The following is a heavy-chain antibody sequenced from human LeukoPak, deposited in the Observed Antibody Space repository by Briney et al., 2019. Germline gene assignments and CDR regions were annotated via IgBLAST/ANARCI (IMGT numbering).Heavy chain of an antibody. V-gene: IGHV3-11*05. CDR1: GFNLNDYY. CDR3: AREFGVSRAFDI. CDR2: MRRGSDYK. J-gene: IGHJ3*02. Sequence: PAGSLRLSCVVSGFNLNDYYMAWIRQTPEKLLQRDSYMRRGSDYKAYEDSVKGRFTISRDTGKNSLYLQMNSLTAEDTAVYYCAREFGVSRAFDIWGQGTMVTVSS. D-gene: IGHD3-10*01.